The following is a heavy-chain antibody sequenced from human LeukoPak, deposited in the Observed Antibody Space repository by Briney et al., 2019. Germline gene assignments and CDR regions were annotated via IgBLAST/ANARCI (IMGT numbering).Heavy chain of an antibody. V-gene: IGHV3-30*04. CDR1: GFTFSHYA. Sequence: GGSLRLSCAASGFTFSHYAIHWVRQAPGKGLEWVGVISSDGNDKYHADSVKGRFTISRDNSKNTLYLQMNSLRPEDTAVYYCAREGHYDILTGYSPVEYYYYFMDVWGKGTTVTVSS. J-gene: IGHJ6*03. CDR3: AREGHYDILTGYSPVEYYYYFMDV. CDR2: ISSDGNDK. D-gene: IGHD3-9*01.